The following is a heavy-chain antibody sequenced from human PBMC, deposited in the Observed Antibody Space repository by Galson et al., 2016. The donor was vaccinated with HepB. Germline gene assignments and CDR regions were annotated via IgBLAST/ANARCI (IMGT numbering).Heavy chain of an antibody. CDR1: GFSLTTPGAG. CDR2: IYWDGDE. CDR3: AHRRTSADYGSGKDHYFDY. V-gene: IGHV2-5*02. D-gene: IGHD3-10*01. J-gene: IGHJ4*02. Sequence: PALVRPTQTLTLTCTFAGFSLTTPGAGVGWIRHPPGKALEWLAHIYWDGDERYSPSLKSRLTITKDTSKNQVVLTLTNMDPVDTATYYCAHRRTSADYGSGKDHYFDYWGQGTLVTVSS.